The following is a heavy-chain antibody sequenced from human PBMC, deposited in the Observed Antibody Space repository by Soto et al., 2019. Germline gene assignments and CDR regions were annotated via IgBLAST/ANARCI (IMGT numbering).Heavy chain of an antibody. V-gene: IGHV1-18*01. CDR2: ISAYNGNT. CDR1: GYTFTSYG. J-gene: IGHJ6*02. D-gene: IGHD3-22*01. Sequence: VASVKVSCKASGYTFTSYGISWVRQAPGQGLEWMGWISAYNGNTNYAQKIQGRVTMTTDTSTSTADMARRSLRYDDTAVYYCARDCRYYYDSSGYRPVYYGMDVWGQGTTVTVSS. CDR3: ARDCRYYYDSSGYRPVYYGMDV.